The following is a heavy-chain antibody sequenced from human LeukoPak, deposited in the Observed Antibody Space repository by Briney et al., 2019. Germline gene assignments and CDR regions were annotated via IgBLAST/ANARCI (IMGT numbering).Heavy chain of an antibody. CDR3: ARDGSLTLDAFDI. J-gene: IGHJ3*02. CDR2: IYYSGST. D-gene: IGHD3-9*01. V-gene: IGHV4-59*01. Sequence: SETLSLTCTVSGGSISSYYWSWIRQPPGKGLEWIGYIYYSGSTNYNPSLKSRVTISVDTSKNQFSLKLSSVTAADTAVYYCARDGSLTLDAFDIWGQGTMVTVSS. CDR1: GGSISSYY.